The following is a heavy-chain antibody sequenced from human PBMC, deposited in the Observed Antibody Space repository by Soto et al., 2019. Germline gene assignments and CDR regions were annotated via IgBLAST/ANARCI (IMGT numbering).Heavy chain of an antibody. D-gene: IGHD5-12*01. V-gene: IGHV6-1*01. CDR2: THFRSKWYN. CDR3: AKGDNLGPKTGYAFDT. CDR1: GDSVSSNTAS. Sequence: SQTLSLTCAISGDSVSSNTASWNWIRQSPSRGLEWLGRTHFRSKWYNDYAVSVKSRIIINPDTSNNQFSLQLNSVTPEDTAVYFCAKGDNLGPKTGYAFDTWGQGIMVTVSS. J-gene: IGHJ4*02.